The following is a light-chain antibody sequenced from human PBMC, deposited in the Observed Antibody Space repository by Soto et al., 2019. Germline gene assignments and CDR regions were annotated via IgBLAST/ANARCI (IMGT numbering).Light chain of an antibody. Sequence: DIVMTQSPLSLPVTPGEPASISCRSSQSLLHSNGYNYLDWYLQKPGQSPQVLIYLGSNRASGVPARFSGSGSGTDFTLKISRVEAEDVGVYYCMQALQTPKFGQGTKVEIK. CDR2: LGS. CDR3: MQALQTPK. J-gene: IGKJ1*01. V-gene: IGKV2-28*01. CDR1: QSLLHSNGYNY.